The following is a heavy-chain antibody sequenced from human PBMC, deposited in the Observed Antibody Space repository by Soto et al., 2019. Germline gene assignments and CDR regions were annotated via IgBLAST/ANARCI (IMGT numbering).Heavy chain of an antibody. V-gene: IGHV1-69*18. CDR1: GGTFNSYS. Sequence: QVQLVQSGAEVKTPGSSVKVSCEASGGTFNSYSINWVRQAPGQGLEWMGRLIPMFGTTDYAQRSQGRVTFTADESTNTASMEVTNLTSEDTAVYYCARAAVLTFTRFYDVDVWGQGTTVTVSS. CDR3: ARAAVLTFTRFYDVDV. J-gene: IGHJ6*02. D-gene: IGHD6-13*01. CDR2: LIPMFGTT.